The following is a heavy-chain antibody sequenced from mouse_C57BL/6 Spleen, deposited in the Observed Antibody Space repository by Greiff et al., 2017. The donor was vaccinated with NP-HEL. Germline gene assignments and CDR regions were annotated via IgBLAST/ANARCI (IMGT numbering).Heavy chain of an antibody. CDR3: AGSKDDWYFDV. Sequence: QVQLQQSGPELVKPGASVKISCKASGYAFSSSWMHWVKQRPGKGLEWIGRIYPGDGGTNYNGKFKGKATLTADKSSSTAYMQLRSLTSEDSAVYLCAGSKDDWYFDVWGTGTTVTVSS. CDR2: IYPGDGGT. V-gene: IGHV1-82*01. CDR1: GYAFSSSW. J-gene: IGHJ1*03.